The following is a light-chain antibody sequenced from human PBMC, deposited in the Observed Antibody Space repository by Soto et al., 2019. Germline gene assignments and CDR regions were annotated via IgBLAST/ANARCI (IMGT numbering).Light chain of an antibody. CDR3: QHYNHWPPYS. V-gene: IGKV3D-15*01. CDR2: GAS. CDR1: RDVSTN. J-gene: IGKJ2*03. Sequence: ETVMTQFPDTLSVSPGESATLSCRASRDVSTNLAWFQQKPGQTPRLVLYGASKRATGIPARFSGSGSGTHFTLTISSLQSEDFGVYYCQHYNHWPPYSFGQGTKVDIK.